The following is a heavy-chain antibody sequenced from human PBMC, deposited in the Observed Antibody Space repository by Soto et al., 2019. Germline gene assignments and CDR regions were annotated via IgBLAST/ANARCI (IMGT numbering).Heavy chain of an antibody. CDR1: GFTFGSYA. CDR3: AKDYGSGSPNWFDP. D-gene: IGHD3-10*01. V-gene: IGHV3-23*01. CDR2: ISGSGGTT. Sequence: EVQLLESGGGLVEPGGSLRLSCAASGFTFGSYAMNWVRQAPGKGLEWVSAISGSGGTTYYADSVKGRFTISRDNSKNTLYLQMNSLRAEDTAVYYCAKDYGSGSPNWFDPWGQGTLVTVSS. J-gene: IGHJ5*02.